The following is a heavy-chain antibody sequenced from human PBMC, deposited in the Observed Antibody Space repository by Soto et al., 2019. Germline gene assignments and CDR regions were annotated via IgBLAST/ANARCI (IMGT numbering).Heavy chain of an antibody. CDR3: VRLPCKLESSVCPRTFDY. J-gene: IGHJ4*02. CDR2: IDPSDSKT. CDR1: GYSFNIYW. D-gene: IGHD1-26*01. V-gene: IGHV5-10-1*01. Sequence: GASLTISCQGSGYSFNIYWITCLRQMPGKGLEWMVRIDPSDSKTNYSPSFQGHVAMSADKSISTAYLQWSSLKASDTAMYYWVRLPCKLESSVCPRTFDYWGQGTLVSVSS.